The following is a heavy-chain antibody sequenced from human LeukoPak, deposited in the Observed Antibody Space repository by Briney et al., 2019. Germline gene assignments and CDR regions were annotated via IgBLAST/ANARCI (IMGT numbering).Heavy chain of an antibody. D-gene: IGHD2-2*01. V-gene: IGHV1-69*05. CDR3: ARARDVVVPAAISASGWFDP. CDR1: GYTFTSYA. CDR2: IIPIFGTA. Sequence: SVKVSCKASGYTFTSYAISWVRQAPGQGLEWMGGIIPIFGTANYAQKFQGRVTITTDESTSTAYMELSSLRSEDTAVYYCARARDVVVPAAISASGWFDPWGQGTLVTVSS. J-gene: IGHJ5*02.